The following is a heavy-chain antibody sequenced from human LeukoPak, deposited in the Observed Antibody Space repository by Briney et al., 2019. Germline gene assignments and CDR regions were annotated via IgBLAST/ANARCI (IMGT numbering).Heavy chain of an antibody. V-gene: IGHV1-46*01. Sequence: GASVKVSCKASGYTFTSYYMHWVRQAPGRGLEWMGIINPSGGSTSYAQKFQGRVTMTRDTSTSTVYMELSSLRSEDTAVYYCARAGYSYGDHYYYYGMDVWGQGTTVTVSS. CDR2: INPSGGST. D-gene: IGHD5-18*01. J-gene: IGHJ6*02. CDR1: GYTFTSYY. CDR3: ARAGYSYGDHYYYYGMDV.